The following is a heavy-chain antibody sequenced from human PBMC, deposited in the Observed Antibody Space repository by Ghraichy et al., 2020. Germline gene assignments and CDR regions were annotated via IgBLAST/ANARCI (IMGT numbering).Heavy chain of an antibody. CDR3: AKDRALGGGSCFDY. CDR1: GFTFSSYA. CDR2: ISGSGANT. J-gene: IGHJ4*02. D-gene: IGHD2-15*01. Sequence: GGSLRLSCAASGFTFSSYAMSWVRQAPGKGLEWVSAISGSGANTYYAVSVNGWFTISRDNSKNTLYLQMNSLRAEDTAVYYCAKDRALGGGSCFDYWGQGALVTVSS. V-gene: IGHV3-23*01.